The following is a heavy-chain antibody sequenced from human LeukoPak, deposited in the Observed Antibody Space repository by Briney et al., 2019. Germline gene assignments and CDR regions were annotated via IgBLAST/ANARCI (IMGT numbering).Heavy chain of an antibody. Sequence: GGSLRLSCAASGFTFSSYAMSWVRQAPGKGLEWVSAISGSGGSTYYADSVKGRFTISRDNSKNTLYLRMNSLRAEDTAVYYCAKGGGYYDSSGYPPFDYWGQGTLVTVSS. CDR3: AKGGGYYDSSGYPPFDY. D-gene: IGHD3-22*01. J-gene: IGHJ4*02. V-gene: IGHV3-23*01. CDR2: ISGSGGST. CDR1: GFTFSSYA.